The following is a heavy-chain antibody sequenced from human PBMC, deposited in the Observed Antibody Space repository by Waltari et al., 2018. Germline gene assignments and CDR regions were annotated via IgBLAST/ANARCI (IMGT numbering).Heavy chain of an antibody. Sequence: EEQLLESGGGLVQPGGSLRRSWEVTGFSIRDEAVAGVRQVPGKGLQWVSYIRDNGESKYYAESVKGRVTISRDTAKNILYLQLNDLRVEDTALYYCATMADGGLGSWFFDSWGQGTLVTVSS. CDR3: ATMADGGLGSWFFDS. CDR1: GFSIRDEA. CDR2: IRDNGESK. V-gene: IGHV3-23*01. D-gene: IGHD3-10*01. J-gene: IGHJ4*02.